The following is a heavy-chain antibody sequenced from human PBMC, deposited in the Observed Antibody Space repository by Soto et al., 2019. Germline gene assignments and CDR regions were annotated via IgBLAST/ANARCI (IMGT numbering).Heavy chain of an antibody. CDR2: INPKSGGT. J-gene: IGHJ6*02. CDR3: ARGDSTDCSNGVCSFFYNHDMDV. D-gene: IGHD2-8*01. CDR1: GYTFTSYA. Sequence: ASVKVSCKASGYTFTSYAMHWVRQAPGQGLEWLGRINPKSGGTSTAQKFQGWVTMTTDTSISTASMELTRLTSDDTAIYYCARGDSTDCSNGVCSFFYNHDMDVWGQGTTVTVSS. V-gene: IGHV1-2*04.